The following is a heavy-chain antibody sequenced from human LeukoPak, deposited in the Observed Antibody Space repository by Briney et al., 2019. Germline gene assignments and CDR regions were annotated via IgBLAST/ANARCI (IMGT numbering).Heavy chain of an antibody. D-gene: IGHD5-12*01. CDR2: INHSGST. CDR1: GGSFSGYY. Sequence: SETLSLTCAVYGGSFSGYYWSWIRQPPGKGLEWIGEINHSGSTNYNPSLESRVTISVDTSKNQFSLKLSSVTAADTAVYYCARSAIVATNHDYWGQGTLVTVSS. CDR3: ARSAIVATNHDY. J-gene: IGHJ4*02. V-gene: IGHV4-34*01.